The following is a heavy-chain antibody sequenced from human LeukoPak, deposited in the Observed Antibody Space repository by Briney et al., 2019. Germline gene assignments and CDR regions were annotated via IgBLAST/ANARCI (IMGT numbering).Heavy chain of an antibody. J-gene: IGHJ4*02. CDR2: IKSDGSDK. D-gene: IGHD3-22*01. V-gene: IGHV3-7*04. CDR3: ARGGVSMITY. Sequence: GGSLRLSCAASEFTFSNYWMTWGRQAPGKGPEWVATIKSDGSDKYYVDSVRGRFTVSRDNAKNSLYLEMSSLRAEDTAVYYCARGGVSMITYWGQGTLVTVSS. CDR1: EFTFSNYW.